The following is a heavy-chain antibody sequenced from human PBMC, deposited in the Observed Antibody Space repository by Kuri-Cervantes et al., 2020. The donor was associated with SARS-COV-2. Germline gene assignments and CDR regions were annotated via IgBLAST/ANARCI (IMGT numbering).Heavy chain of an antibody. CDR1: GGSVSSGSYY. D-gene: IGHD2-15*01. CDR2: IYYSGST. V-gene: IGHV4-61*01. CDR3: ARGGSLRVALLTFDP. J-gene: IGHJ5*02. Sequence: SETLSLTCTVSGGSVSSGSYYWSWIRQPPGKGLECIGYIYYSGSTNYNPSLKSRVTISVDTSKNQFSLKLSSVTAADTAVYYCARGGSLRVALLTFDPWGQGTLVTVSS.